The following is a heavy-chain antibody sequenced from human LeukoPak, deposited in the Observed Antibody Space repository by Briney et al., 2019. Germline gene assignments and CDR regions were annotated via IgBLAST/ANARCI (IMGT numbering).Heavy chain of an antibody. CDR3: ARENSWYDS. CDR1: GYRFTSYW. D-gene: IGHD2/OR15-2a*01. Sequence: GESLKISCEASGYRFTSYWIAWLGQMPGKGLEWMGIIYPADSDTRYSPSFQGQVTISADKTIRTAYLQWRSLKASDTAMYYCARENSWYDSWGQGTLVTVSS. J-gene: IGHJ5*01. CDR2: IYPADSDT. V-gene: IGHV5-51*01.